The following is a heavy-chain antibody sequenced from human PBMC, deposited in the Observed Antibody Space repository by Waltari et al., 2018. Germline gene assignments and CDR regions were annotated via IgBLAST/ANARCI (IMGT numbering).Heavy chain of an antibody. CDR2: IYYSGST. CDR1: GGSISSSSYY. D-gene: IGHD3-3*02. J-gene: IGHJ4*02. Sequence: QLQLQESGPGLVKPSETLSLTCTVSGGSISSSSYYWGWLRQPPGKGLEWIGSIYYSGSTYYNPSLKSRVTISVDTSKNQFSLKLSSVTAADTAVYYCATHNIFGVVITVFDYWGQGTLVTVSS. CDR3: ATHNIFGVVITVFDY. V-gene: IGHV4-39*07.